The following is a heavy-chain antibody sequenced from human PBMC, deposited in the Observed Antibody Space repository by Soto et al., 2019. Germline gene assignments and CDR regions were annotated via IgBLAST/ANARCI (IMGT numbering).Heavy chain of an antibody. CDR3: AKGYDFWSGYYYYYYYGMDV. CDR2: ISYDGSNK. J-gene: IGHJ6*02. CDR1: GFTFSSYG. D-gene: IGHD3-3*01. Sequence: GGSLRLSCAASGFTFSSYGMHWVRQAPGKGLEWVAVISYDGSNKYYADSVKGRFTISRDNSKNTLYLQMNSLRAEDTAVYYCAKGYDFWSGYYYYYYYGMDVWGQGTTVTVSS. V-gene: IGHV3-30*18.